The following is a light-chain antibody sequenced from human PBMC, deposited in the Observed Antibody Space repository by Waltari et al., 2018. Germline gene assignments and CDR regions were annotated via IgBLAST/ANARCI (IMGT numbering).Light chain of an antibody. Sequence: QSALTQPAPVSGSPGQSITISCTGTSSDVGNYNLVSWSQKHPGNAPKLMIYGVNEPPSGATNRCAGSKAGNTASLTISGRQAEDYADYYCSSSAGSNTYMLFGGGIKRTVL. CDR3: SSSAGSNTYML. J-gene: IGLJ2*01. V-gene: IGLV2-23*02. CDR1: SSDVGNYNL. CDR2: GVN.